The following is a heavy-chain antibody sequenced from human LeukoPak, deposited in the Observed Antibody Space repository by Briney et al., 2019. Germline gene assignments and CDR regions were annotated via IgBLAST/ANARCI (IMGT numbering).Heavy chain of an antibody. CDR1: GFTFTSSA. CDR2: IVVGSGNT. V-gene: IGHV1-58*01. J-gene: IGHJ6*02. D-gene: IGHD6-13*01. Sequence: SVKVSCKASGFTFTSSAVQWVRQARGQRLEWIGWIVVGSGNTNYAQKFQGRVTMTRDTSTSTVYMELSSLRSEDTAVYYCARDYIYSSSWPLYYYYYGMDVWGQGTTVTVSS. CDR3: ARDYIYSSSWPLYYYYYGMDV.